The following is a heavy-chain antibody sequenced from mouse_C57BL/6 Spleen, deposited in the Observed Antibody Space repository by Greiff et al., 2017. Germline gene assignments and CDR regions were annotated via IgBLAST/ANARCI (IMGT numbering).Heavy chain of an antibody. CDR3: ARDWDGFDY. J-gene: IGHJ3*01. CDR2: INPNNGGT. D-gene: IGHD4-1*01. CDR1: GYTFTDYY. Sequence: EVQLQQSGPELVKPGASVKISCKASGYTFTDYYMHWVKQRHGQSLEWIGDINPNNGGTSYNQKFKGKATLTVDKSSSTAYMELRSLTSEDSAVCYCARDWDGFDYWGQGTTVTVSA. V-gene: IGHV1-26*01.